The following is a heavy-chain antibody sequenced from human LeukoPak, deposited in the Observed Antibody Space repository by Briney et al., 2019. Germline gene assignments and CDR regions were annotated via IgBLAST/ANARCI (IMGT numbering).Heavy chain of an antibody. CDR1: GYTFPSYF. D-gene: IGHD6-6*01. V-gene: IGHV1-46*01. CDR3: ARTAARRFDY. CDR2: INPTGGST. J-gene: IGHJ4*02. Sequence: RASVTVSCKASGYTFPSYFMHWVGQAPGQGLEWMGIINPTGGSTTYAQKFQGRVTMTRDTSTSTVYMELSSLRSDDTAVYYCARTAARRFDYWGQGTLVTVSS.